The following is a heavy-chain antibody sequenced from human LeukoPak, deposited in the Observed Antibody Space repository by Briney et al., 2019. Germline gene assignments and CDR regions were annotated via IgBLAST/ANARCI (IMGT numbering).Heavy chain of an antibody. CDR3: ATDYYGSSGPLHR. CDR1: GGSISSYY. Sequence: SDTLSLTCTVSGGSISSYYWSWIRQPPGKGLEWIGYIYYSGSTNYNPSLKSRVTISVDKSKNQFSLKLSSVTAADTAVYYCATDYYGSSGPLHRWGQGTLVTVSS. D-gene: IGHD3-22*01. CDR2: IYYSGST. V-gene: IGHV4-59*07. J-gene: IGHJ4*02.